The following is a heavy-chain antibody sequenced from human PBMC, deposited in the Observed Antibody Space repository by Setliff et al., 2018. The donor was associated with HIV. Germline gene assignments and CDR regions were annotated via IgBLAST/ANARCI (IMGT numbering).Heavy chain of an antibody. J-gene: IGHJ4*02. Sequence: ASVKVSCKASGGTFSSYAISWVRQAPGQGLEWMGWISAYNGNTNYAQKLQGRVTMTTDTSTSTAYMELRSLRSDDTAVYYCARQLSNSLDHWGQGTPVTVSS. CDR3: ARQLSNSLDH. CDR2: ISAYNGNT. D-gene: IGHD1-1*01. V-gene: IGHV1-18*01. CDR1: GGTFSSYA.